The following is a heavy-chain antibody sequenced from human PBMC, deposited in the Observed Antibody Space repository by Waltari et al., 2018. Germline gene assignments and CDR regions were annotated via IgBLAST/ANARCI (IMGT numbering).Heavy chain of an antibody. V-gene: IGHV3-64*01. CDR2: SSSNVVST. Sequence: EVQLVESGGGLVQPGGSLRLSCAASGFSFSIYAMHWVRQAPGNGLEYVSASSSNVVSTYYANSMKGRLSISRDNSKNTLYLQMGSLRAEDMAVYYCARSPDQPDSLDYYMDVWGKGTTVTVSS. D-gene: IGHD2-21*01. J-gene: IGHJ6*03. CDR3: ARSPDQPDSLDYYMDV. CDR1: GFSFSIYA.